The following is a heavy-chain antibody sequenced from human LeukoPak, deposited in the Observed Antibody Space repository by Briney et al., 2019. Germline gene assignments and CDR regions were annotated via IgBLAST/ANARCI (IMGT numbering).Heavy chain of an antibody. CDR3: ARQRSYYDAFDI. CDR2: IYYSGST. V-gene: IGHV4-61*01. D-gene: IGHD3-10*01. CDR1: GGSVSSGTYY. J-gene: IGHJ3*02. Sequence: SETLSLTCTVSGGSVSSGTYYWSWIRQPPGEGLEWIGYIYYSGSTNYNPSLKSRVTISVDTSKNQFSLKLSSVTAADTAVYYCARQRSYYDAFDIWGQGTMVTASS.